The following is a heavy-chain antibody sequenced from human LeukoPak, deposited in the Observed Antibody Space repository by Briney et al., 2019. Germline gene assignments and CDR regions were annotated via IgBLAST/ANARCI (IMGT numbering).Heavy chain of an antibody. CDR2: ISSNGGST. J-gene: IGHJ4*02. CDR1: GFTFSSYA. Sequence: PGGSLRLSCSASGFTFSSYAMHWVRQAPGKGLEYVSAISSNGGSTYYADSVKGRFTISRDNSKNTLYLQMSSLRAEDTAVYYCVKDLRDYGETLDYWGQGTLVTVSP. V-gene: IGHV3-64D*06. CDR3: VKDLRDYGETLDY. D-gene: IGHD4-17*01.